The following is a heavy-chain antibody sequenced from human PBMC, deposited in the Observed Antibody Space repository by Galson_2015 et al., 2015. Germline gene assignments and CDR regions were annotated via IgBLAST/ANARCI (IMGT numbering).Heavy chain of an antibody. Sequence: EWTGRIDPSDSYTNYSPSFQGHVTISADKSISTAYLQWSSLKASDTAMYYCARARDYGDAKIPYYYYYYGMDVWGQGTTVTVSS. V-gene: IGHV5-10-1*01. CDR2: IDPSDSYT. CDR3: ARARDYGDAKIPYYYYYYGMDV. J-gene: IGHJ6*02. D-gene: IGHD4-17*01.